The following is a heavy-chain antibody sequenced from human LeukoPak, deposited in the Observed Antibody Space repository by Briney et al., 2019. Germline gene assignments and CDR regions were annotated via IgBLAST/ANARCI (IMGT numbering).Heavy chain of an antibody. CDR1: GAPFSSSSYY. CDR2: IYYSGST. CDR3: ARQGEGGRAFDI. V-gene: IGHV4-39*01. D-gene: IGHD1-26*01. J-gene: IGHJ3*02. Sequence: SETLSLTCTVSGAPFSSSSYYWGWIRQPPGKGLVWIGNIYYSGSTYYNPSLKSRVTISVDSSKNQFSLKLSSVTAADTAVYYCARQGEGGRAFDIWGQGTMVTVCS.